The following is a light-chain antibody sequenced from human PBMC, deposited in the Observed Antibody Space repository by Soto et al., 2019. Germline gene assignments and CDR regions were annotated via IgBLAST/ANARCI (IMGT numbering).Light chain of an antibody. CDR1: QTVNSW. CDR3: QQANTFPLT. Sequence: DIQMTQSPSSGSASVGDRVTITCRASQTVNSWLAWYQQRPGKAPKLLIYASSTLQGGVPSRFSGSGSGTDFTLTISSLQPDDFATYYCQQANTFPLTFGGGTKVEIK. V-gene: IGKV1-12*01. CDR2: ASS. J-gene: IGKJ4*01.